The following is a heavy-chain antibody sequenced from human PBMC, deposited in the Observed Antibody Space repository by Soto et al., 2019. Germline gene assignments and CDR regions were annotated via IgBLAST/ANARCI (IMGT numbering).Heavy chain of an antibody. CDR3: ANHLSVGDAFDI. V-gene: IGHV3-23*01. CDR1: GFTFSSYA. D-gene: IGHD1-26*01. CDR2: ISGSGGST. J-gene: IGHJ3*02. Sequence: GGSLRLSCAASGFTFSSYAMSWVRQAPGKGLEWVSAISGSGGSTYYADSVKGRFTISRDNSKNTLYLRMNSLRAEDTAVYYCANHLSVGDAFDIWGQGTMVTVSS.